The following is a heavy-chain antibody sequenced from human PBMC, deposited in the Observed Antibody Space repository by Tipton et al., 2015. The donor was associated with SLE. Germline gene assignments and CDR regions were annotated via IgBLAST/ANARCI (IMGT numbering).Heavy chain of an antibody. D-gene: IGHD1-26*01. CDR3: ASDVLGSYSTFDI. CDR2: INTYSGNT. CDR1: GHTFSNYD. J-gene: IGHJ3*02. V-gene: IGHV1-18*01. Sequence: VQLVQSGAEVKKPGASVKVSCKASGHTFSNYDISWVRQAPGQGLEWLGWINTYSGNTNYAQKVQGRVIMTTDTSTSTTYMELRSLRSDDTAMYYCASDVLGSYSTFDIWGQGTMVTVSS.